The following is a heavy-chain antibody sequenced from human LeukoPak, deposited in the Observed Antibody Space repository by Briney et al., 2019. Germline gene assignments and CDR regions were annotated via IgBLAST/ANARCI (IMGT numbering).Heavy chain of an antibody. CDR1: GYTFTTYG. CDR3: ARDTDLSIDY. V-gene: IGHV1-18*01. Sequence: ASVKVSCKASGYTFTTYGITWVRQAPGQGLEWMGWINTRSGDAQLAHSLQARVTMTTDTSTSTASMELGSPGSDDTAVYYCARDTDLSIDYWGQGSLVTVSS. J-gene: IGHJ4*02. D-gene: IGHD4-17*01. CDR2: INTRSGDA.